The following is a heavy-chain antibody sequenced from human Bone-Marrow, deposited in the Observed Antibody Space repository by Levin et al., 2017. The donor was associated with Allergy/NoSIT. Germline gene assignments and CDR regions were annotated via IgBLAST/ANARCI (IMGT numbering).Heavy chain of an antibody. CDR2: ISGDGGRT. V-gene: IGHV3-43D*03. Sequence: GESLKISCAASGFKFANFAMHWVRQSPGKSLEWVSLISGDGGRTHYSDSVKGRFTISRDNNENSLYLQLNSLRPDDNALYYCAKDFSGAASFFDYWGQGTLVTVSS. D-gene: IGHD6-25*01. CDR3: AKDFSGAASFFDY. J-gene: IGHJ4*02. CDR1: GFKFANFA.